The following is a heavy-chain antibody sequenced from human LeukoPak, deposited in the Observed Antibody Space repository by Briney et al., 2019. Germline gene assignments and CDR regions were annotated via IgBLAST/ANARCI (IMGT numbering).Heavy chain of an antibody. V-gene: IGHV3-23*01. D-gene: IGHD4-17*01. J-gene: IGHJ4*02. CDR2: ISANGGET. Sequence: GGSLRLSCAASGFTFSIYAMNWVRQAPGKGLEWVSSISANGGETHYADSVKGRFTISRDNSKNTVYLQMNSLRAEDTAVYYCAKSATTVTSNFDYWGQGTLVTVSS. CDR1: GFTFSIYA. CDR3: AKSATTVTSNFDY.